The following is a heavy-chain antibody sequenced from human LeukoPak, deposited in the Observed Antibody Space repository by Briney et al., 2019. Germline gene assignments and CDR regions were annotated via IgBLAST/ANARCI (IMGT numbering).Heavy chain of an antibody. CDR3: ARWTRVTSSSLWYFDL. D-gene: IGHD6-6*01. Sequence: GGSLRLSCVASGFTFSSYEMNWVSQAPGEGLEWVSYIHNGGSSTYYADSVKGRFTISRDNGKNSLHLQMNSLRVEDTAVYYCARWTRVTSSSLWYFDLWGRGTLVTVSS. CDR2: IHNGGSST. V-gene: IGHV3-48*03. CDR1: GFTFSSYE. J-gene: IGHJ2*01.